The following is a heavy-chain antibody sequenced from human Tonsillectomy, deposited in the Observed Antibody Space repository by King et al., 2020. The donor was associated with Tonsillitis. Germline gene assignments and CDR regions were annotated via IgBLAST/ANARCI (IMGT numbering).Heavy chain of an antibody. D-gene: IGHD3-9*01. CDR2: IDPSDSYT. J-gene: IGHJ4*02. CDR3: ARTTILTAYYPTDY. V-gene: IGHV5-10-1*03. CDR1: GYSFTSYW. Sequence: QLVQSGAEVKKPGEPLRISCKGSGYSFTSYWITWVRQMPGKGLEWMGRIDPSDSYTNYSPSFQGHVTISADKSISTAYLQRSSLKASDTAMYYCARTTILTAYYPTDYWGQGTLVTVSS.